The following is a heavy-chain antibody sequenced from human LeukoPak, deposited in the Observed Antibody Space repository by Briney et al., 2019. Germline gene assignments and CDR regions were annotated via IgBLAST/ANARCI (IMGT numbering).Heavy chain of an antibody. J-gene: IGHJ4*02. CDR3: AKDLSGTVLDY. D-gene: IGHD1-1*01. CDR2: ISYDGSNK. V-gene: IGHV3-30*18. Sequence: GGSLRLSCAASGFTFSSYGMHWVRPAPGKGLEWVAVISYDGSNKYYADSVKGRFTISRDNSKNTLYLQMNSLRAEDTAVYYCAKDLSGTVLDYWGQGTLVTVSS. CDR1: GFTFSSYG.